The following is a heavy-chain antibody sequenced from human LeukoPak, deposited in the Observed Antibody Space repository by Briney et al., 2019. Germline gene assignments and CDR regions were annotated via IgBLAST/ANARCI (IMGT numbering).Heavy chain of an antibody. CDR2: ISSSGSTI. J-gene: IGHJ1*01. V-gene: IGHV3-48*03. Sequence: GGSLRLSCAASGFTFSSYEMNWVRQAPGKGLEWVSYISSSGSTIYYADSVKGRSTISRDNAKNSLYLQMNSLRAEDTAVYYCARGGTLEYFQHWGQGTLVTASS. CDR3: ARGGTLEYFQH. CDR1: GFTFSSYE.